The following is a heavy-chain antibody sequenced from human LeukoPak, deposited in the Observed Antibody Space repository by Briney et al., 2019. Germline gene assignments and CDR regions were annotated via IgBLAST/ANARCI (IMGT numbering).Heavy chain of an antibody. D-gene: IGHD2-15*01. CDR1: GFTFSSYA. Sequence: PGRSLRLSCAASGFTFSSYAMHWVRQAPGKGLEWVAVISYDGSNKYYADSVKGRFTISRDNSKNTLCLQMNSLRAEDTAVYYCARVGGCSSPTCYYYYGMDVWGQGTTVTVSS. CDR2: ISYDGSNK. J-gene: IGHJ6*02. V-gene: IGHV3-30-3*01. CDR3: ARVGGCSSPTCYYYYGMDV.